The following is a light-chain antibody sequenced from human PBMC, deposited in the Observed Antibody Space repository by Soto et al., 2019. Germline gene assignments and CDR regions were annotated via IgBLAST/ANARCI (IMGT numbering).Light chain of an antibody. CDR2: GAS. V-gene: IGKV3-20*01. J-gene: IGKJ5*01. Sequence: DIVLTQSPGTLSLSPGERGTLSCRASQTVSSDYLAWYQQKPGQAPRLIIYGASNRATGIPDRFSGSGSGTDFTLTISRLEPEDFAVYYCQQYGSSLLVTFGGGTRLEIK. CDR3: QQYGSSLLVT. CDR1: QTVSSDY.